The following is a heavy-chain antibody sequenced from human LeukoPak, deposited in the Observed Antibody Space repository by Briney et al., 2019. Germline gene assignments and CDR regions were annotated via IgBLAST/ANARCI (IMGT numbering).Heavy chain of an antibody. CDR2: MKKDGSEP. D-gene: IGHD3-10*01. CDR3: GRHRSGSGTYFIDH. J-gene: IGHJ4*02. V-gene: IGHV3-7*01. Sequence: PGGSLRLSCVVSGFTFSSYSMIWVRQAPGKGLQWVANMKKDGSEPNYGDSVKGRFTISRDNAKNSLYLQMNSLRAEDTAVYYCGRHRSGSGTYFIDHWGQGTLVSVSS. CDR1: GFTFSSYS.